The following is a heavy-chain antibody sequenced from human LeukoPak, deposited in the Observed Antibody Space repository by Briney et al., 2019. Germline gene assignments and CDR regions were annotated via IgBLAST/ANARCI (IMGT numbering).Heavy chain of an antibody. CDR3: ASFCSTVRRGAFDI. J-gene: IGHJ3*02. CDR2: INHCGST. D-gene: IGHD4-17*01. Sequence: PSETLSLTCAVYGVSFSGYYWSWIRQPPGKGLEGIGEINHCGSTNYNPALKSGVTKSVDMSKNQLSLKLSSVTAADTAVYYCASFCSTVRRGAFDIWGQGTMVTVSS. V-gene: IGHV4-34*01. CDR1: GVSFSGYY.